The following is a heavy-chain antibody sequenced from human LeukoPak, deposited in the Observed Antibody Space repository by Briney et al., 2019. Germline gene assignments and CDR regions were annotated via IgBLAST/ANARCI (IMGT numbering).Heavy chain of an antibody. J-gene: IGHJ4*02. CDR2: IIPILGIA. CDR1: GGTFSTYA. V-gene: IGHV1-69*04. CDR3: VKRDVVGAAMGHDF. D-gene: IGHD2-21*02. Sequence: ASLKVSCKASGGTFSTYAISSVRQAPGQGREWMGRIIPILGIANYAQKFQGRVTITADKSTSTAYMELSSLRSGDTGVYYCVKRDVVGAAMGHDFGGGRTVVTVS.